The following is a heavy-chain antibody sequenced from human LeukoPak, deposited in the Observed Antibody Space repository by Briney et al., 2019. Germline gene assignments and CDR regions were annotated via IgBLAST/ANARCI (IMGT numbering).Heavy chain of an antibody. CDR1: GGSINSSNW. CDR3: ARGDSSGYPDY. D-gene: IGHD3-22*01. J-gene: IGHJ4*02. CDR2: IYRSGST. V-gene: IGHV4-4*02. Sequence: SETLSLTCAVSGGSINSSNWWSWVRQPPRKGLEWIGEIYRSGSTNYNPSLKSRVTISVDKSKNQISLKLSSATAADTAVYYCARGDSSGYPDYWGQGTLVTVSS.